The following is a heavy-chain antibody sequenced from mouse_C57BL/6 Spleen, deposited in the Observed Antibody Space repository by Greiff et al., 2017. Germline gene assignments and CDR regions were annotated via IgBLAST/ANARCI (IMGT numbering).Heavy chain of an antibody. CDR1: GYAFSSYW. CDR2: IYPGDGDT. Sequence: VKLQESGAELVKPGASVKISCKASGYAFSSYWMNWVKQRPGKGLEWIGQIYPGDGDTNYNGKFKGKATLTADKSSSTAYMQLSSLTSEDSAVYFCAIYYDYSAWFAYWGQGTLVTVSA. V-gene: IGHV1-80*01. D-gene: IGHD2-4*01. CDR3: AIYYDYSAWFAY. J-gene: IGHJ3*01.